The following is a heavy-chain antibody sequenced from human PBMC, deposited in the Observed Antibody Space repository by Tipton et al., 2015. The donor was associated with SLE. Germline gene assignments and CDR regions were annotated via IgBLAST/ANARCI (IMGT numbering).Heavy chain of an antibody. CDR1: GGSISSSSYY. D-gene: IGHD3-16*01. Sequence: TLSLTCTVSGGSISSSSYYWGWIRQPPGKGLEWIGSIYYSGSTYYNPSLKSRVTISVDTSKNQFSLKLSSVTAADTAVYYCARDLRGTSDYFDYWGPGTLVTVSS. CDR3: ARDLRGTSDYFDY. CDR2: IYYSGST. J-gene: IGHJ4*02. V-gene: IGHV4-39*07.